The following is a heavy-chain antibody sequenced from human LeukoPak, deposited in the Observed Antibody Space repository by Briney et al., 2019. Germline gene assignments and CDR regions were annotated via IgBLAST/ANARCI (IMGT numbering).Heavy chain of an antibody. J-gene: IGHJ4*02. CDR3: AKDGYYYDSSGYEYYFDY. CDR1: GFTFSSYA. D-gene: IGHD3-22*01. V-gene: IGHV3-23*01. CDR2: ISGSGGST. Sequence: GGSLRLSCAASGFTFSSYAMSWVRQAPGKGLEWVSAISGSGGSTYHADSVKGRFTISRDNSKNTLYLQMNSLRAEDTAVYYCAKDGYYYDSSGYEYYFDYWGQGTLVTVSS.